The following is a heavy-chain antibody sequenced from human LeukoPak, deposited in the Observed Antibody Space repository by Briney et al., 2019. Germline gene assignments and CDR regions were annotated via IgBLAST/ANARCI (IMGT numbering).Heavy chain of an antibody. Sequence: PGGSLRLSCAASGFTLSTHWMDWVRRAPGKGLEWVSAISNNGGYTYYADSVQGRFTISRDNSKSTLCLQMNSLRAEDTAVYYCAKQLGYCSDGSCYFPYWGQGTLVTVSS. CDR1: GFTLSTHW. CDR3: AKQLGYCSDGSCYFPY. D-gene: IGHD2-15*01. CDR2: ISNNGGYT. V-gene: IGHV3-23*01. J-gene: IGHJ4*02.